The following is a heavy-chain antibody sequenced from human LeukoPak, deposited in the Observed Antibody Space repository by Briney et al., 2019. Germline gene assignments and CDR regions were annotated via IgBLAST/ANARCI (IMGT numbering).Heavy chain of an antibody. J-gene: IGHJ6*02. CDR2: IIPIFGTA. D-gene: IGHD6-6*01. CDR1: GGTFSSYA. Sequence: ASVKVSCKASGGTFSSYAISWVRQAPGQGLEWMGGIIPIFGTANYAQEFQGRVTITADESTSTAYMELSSLRSEDTAVYYCARGIAARPDRSYYYYGMDVWGQGTTVTVSS. CDR3: ARGIAARPDRSYYYYGMDV. V-gene: IGHV1-69*13.